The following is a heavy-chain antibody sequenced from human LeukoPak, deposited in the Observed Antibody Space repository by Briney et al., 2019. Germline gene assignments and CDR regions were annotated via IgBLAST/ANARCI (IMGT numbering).Heavy chain of an antibody. J-gene: IGHJ5*02. V-gene: IGHV4-38-2*02. CDR3: ARTHSSRYNWFDP. D-gene: IGHD6-13*01. Sequence: KSSETLSLTCTVSGYSISSGYYWGWIRQPPGKGLEWIGSIYHSGSTNYNPSLKSRVTMSVDTSKNQFSLTLSSVTAADTAVYYCARTHSSRYNWFDPWGQGTLVTVSS. CDR1: GYSISSGYY. CDR2: IYHSGST.